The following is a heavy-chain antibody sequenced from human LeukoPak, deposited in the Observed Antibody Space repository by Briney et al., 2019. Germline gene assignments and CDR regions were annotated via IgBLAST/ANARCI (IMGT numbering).Heavy chain of an antibody. V-gene: IGHV5-51*01. CDR1: GYSFTSYW. J-gene: IGHJ3*02. Sequence: GESLKISCKGSGYSFTSYWIGWVRQMPGKGLEWMGIIYPGDSDTRYSPSFQGQVTISADKSISTAYLQWSSLKASDTAMYYCARQGVLTTVTIASYPFNALDIWGQGTMVTVSS. CDR3: ARQGVLTTVTIASYPFNALDI. D-gene: IGHD4-17*01. CDR2: IYPGDSDT.